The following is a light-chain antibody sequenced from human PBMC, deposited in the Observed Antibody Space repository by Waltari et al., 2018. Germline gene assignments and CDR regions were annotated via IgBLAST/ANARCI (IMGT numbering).Light chain of an antibody. CDR3: QQYNSYLTWT. Sequence: DIQMTQSPSTLSASVGDRVTIPCRASQSISSWLAWYQQKPGKAPKLLIYKASSLESGVPSRFSGSGSGTEFTLTISSLQPDDFANYYCQQYNSYLTWTFGQGTKVEIK. CDR2: KAS. V-gene: IGKV1-5*03. J-gene: IGKJ1*01. CDR1: QSISSW.